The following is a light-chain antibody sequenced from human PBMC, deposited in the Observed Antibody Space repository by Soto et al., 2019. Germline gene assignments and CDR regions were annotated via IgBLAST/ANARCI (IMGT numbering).Light chain of an antibody. Sequence: EIVLTQSPGTLSLSPGERATLSCRASRSLSSSYVVWYQQKPGQAPRLLIYAASRRATGIPDRCSGSGSATECTLTISRLEPEDFAEYYCQQQGTFGQGTKLEIK. V-gene: IGKV3-20*01. CDR1: RSLSSSY. CDR3: QQQGT. CDR2: AAS. J-gene: IGKJ2*01.